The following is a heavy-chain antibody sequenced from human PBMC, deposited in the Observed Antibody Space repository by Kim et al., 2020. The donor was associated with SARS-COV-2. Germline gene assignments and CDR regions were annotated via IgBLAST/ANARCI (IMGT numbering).Heavy chain of an antibody. D-gene: IGHD6-6*01. CDR1: GYTFTGYY. Sequence: ASVKVSCKASGYTFTGYYMHWVRQAPGQGLEWMGWINPNSGGTNYAQKFQGRVTMTRDTSISTAYMELSRLRSDDTAVYYCARAAVEGSSLLLDYWGQGTLVTVSS. CDR3: ARAAVEGSSLLLDY. V-gene: IGHV1-2*02. CDR2: INPNSGGT. J-gene: IGHJ4*02.